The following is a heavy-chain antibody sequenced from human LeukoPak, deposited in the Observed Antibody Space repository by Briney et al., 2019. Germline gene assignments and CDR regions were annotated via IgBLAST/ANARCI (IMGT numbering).Heavy chain of an antibody. J-gene: IGHJ4*02. CDR1: GGSLSSGDYY. V-gene: IGHV4-30-4*01. CDR3: ARGPRPGYCGSAVDYYFDY. CDR2: IYYSGRT. D-gene: IGHD3-10*01. Sequence: SQTLSLTCPVSGGSLSSGDYYWSWILQHPGKGLEWIGHIYYSGRTYYNPSLKSRVTMSVGTSKKQFSLTLSSVTAADTAVYYCARGPRPGYCGSAVDYYFDYWGQGTLVTVSS.